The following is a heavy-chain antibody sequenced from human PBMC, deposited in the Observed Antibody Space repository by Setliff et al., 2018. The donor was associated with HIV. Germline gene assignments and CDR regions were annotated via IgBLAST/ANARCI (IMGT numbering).Heavy chain of an antibody. CDR3: ARRPHLPYAGEFEY. J-gene: IGHJ4*02. CDR2: IYNTGST. V-gene: IGHV4-31*03. CDR1: GGSISSGGFY. D-gene: IGHD2-8*01. Sequence: PSETLSLTCTVTGGSISSGGFYWTWIRQHPGKGLEWIGYIYNTGSTYHSPSLESRVTISVDTSKNQFSLKLSSVTAADTAVYYCARRPHLPYAGEFEYWGQGTLVTVSS.